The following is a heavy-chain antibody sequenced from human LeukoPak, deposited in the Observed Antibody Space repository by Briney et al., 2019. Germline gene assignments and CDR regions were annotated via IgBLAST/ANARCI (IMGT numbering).Heavy chain of an antibody. D-gene: IGHD3-9*01. CDR3: AKNSDNGVTGYPSD. Sequence: GGTLRLSRAASGFSLSAYGMHWVRQAPDKGLEWVAVISYDGSNNNYADSVKGRFTISRDTSKNTLYLQVISLRAEDTAVYYCAKNSDNGVTGYPSDWGQGTLVTVSS. V-gene: IGHV3-30*18. J-gene: IGHJ4*02. CDR1: GFSLSAYG. CDR2: ISYDGSNN.